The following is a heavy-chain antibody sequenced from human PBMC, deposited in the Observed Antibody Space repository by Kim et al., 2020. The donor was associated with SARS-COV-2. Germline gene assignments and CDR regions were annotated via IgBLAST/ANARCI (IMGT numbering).Heavy chain of an antibody. CDR3: ARDSGDY. Sequence: SGSTIYYADSVKGRLTISRDNAKNSLYLQMNSLRAEDTAVYYCARDSGDYWGQGTLVTVSS. V-gene: IGHV3-11*01. J-gene: IGHJ4*02. CDR2: SGSTI. D-gene: IGHD1-26*01.